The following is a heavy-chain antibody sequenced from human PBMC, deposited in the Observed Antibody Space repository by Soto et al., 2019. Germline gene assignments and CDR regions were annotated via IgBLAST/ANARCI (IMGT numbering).Heavy chain of an antibody. CDR1: GFTFSSYG. J-gene: IGHJ4*02. CDR3: AKGYKQWLEYYFDY. Sequence: QVQLVESGGGVVQPGRSLRLSCAASGFTFSSYGMHWVRQAPGKGLGWVAVISYDGSNKYYADSVKGRFTISRDNSKNTLYLQMNSLRAEDTAVYYCAKGYKQWLEYYFDYWGQGTLVTVSS. V-gene: IGHV3-30*18. D-gene: IGHD6-19*01. CDR2: ISYDGSNK.